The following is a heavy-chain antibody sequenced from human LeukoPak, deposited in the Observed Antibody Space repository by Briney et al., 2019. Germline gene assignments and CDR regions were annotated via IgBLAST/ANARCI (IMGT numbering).Heavy chain of an antibody. CDR2: IISSSSTI. D-gene: IGHD6-13*01. CDR1: GFTFSSYS. J-gene: IGHJ4*02. V-gene: IGHV3-48*01. Sequence: GGSLRLSCAASGFTFSSYSMSWVRQAPGKGLEWVSYIISSSSTIYYADSVKGRFTISRDNAKNSLYLQMNSLRAEDTAVYYCARDRYTRRYFDYWGQGTLVTVSS. CDR3: ARDRYTRRYFDY.